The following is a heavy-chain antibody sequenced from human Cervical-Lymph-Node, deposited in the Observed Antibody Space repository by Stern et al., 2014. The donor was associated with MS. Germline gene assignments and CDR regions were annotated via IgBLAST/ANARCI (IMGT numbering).Heavy chain of an antibody. Sequence: EVQLEESGGGLIQPGGSLRLSCAVSGYSVSTNYMSWIRQAPGKGLEWVAVIYSGVSTYHAASVRGRFTISRDNARNTLSLQMDSLRAEDTAVYYCARDYYDSRGYSHWGQGTLVTVSS. CDR3: ARDYYDSRGYSH. V-gene: IGHV3-53*01. D-gene: IGHD3-22*01. J-gene: IGHJ4*02. CDR2: IYSGVST. CDR1: GYSVSTNY.